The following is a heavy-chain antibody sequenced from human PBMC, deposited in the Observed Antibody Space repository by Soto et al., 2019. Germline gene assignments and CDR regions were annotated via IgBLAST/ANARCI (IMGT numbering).Heavy chain of an antibody. Sequence: PSETLSLTCAVYGGSFSGYYWSWIRQPPGKGLEWIGEINHSGSTNYNPSLKSRVTISVDTSKNQFSLKLSSVTAADTAVYYCARAEPYYFGSGSYSFDYWGQGALVTVS. CDR2: INHSGST. J-gene: IGHJ4*02. V-gene: IGHV4-34*01. D-gene: IGHD3-10*01. CDR1: GGSFSGYY. CDR3: ARAEPYYFGSGSYSFDY.